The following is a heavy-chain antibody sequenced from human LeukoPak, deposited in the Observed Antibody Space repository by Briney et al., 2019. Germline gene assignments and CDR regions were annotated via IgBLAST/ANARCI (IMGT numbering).Heavy chain of an antibody. CDR1: GYSISSGYY. CDR3: ARDWETYYYGSGSYGSA. J-gene: IGHJ5*02. CDR2: IYHSGST. Sequence: PSETLSLTCTVSGYSISSGYYWGWIRQPPGKGREWIWSIYHSGSTYYNPSLKSRVTISVDTSKNQFSLKLSSVTAADTAVYYCARDWETYYYGSGSYGSAWGQGTLVTVSS. D-gene: IGHD3-10*01. V-gene: IGHV4-38-2*02.